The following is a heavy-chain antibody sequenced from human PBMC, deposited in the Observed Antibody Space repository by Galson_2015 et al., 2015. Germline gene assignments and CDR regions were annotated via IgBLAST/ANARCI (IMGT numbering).Heavy chain of an antibody. D-gene: IGHD6-13*01. CDR1: GGTFSNHD. V-gene: IGHV1-69*13. J-gene: IGHJ4*02. Sequence: SVKVSCKASGGTFSNHDISWVRQAPGQGLEWMGGIIPIFGTANYAQKFQGRVTITADESTNTAYMELRRLRSEDTAVYYCARDPDSSSWYDYWGQGILVTVSS. CDR2: IIPIFGTA. CDR3: ARDPDSSSWYDY.